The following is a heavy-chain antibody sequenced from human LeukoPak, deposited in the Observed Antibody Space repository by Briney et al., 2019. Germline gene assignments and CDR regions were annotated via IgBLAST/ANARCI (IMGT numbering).Heavy chain of an antibody. CDR2: ISGSGDGT. V-gene: IGHV3-23*01. Sequence: GGSLRLSCTTSGFTFSSNAMSWVRQAPGKGLEWVSTISGSGDGTYYADSVKGRFTISRDNSKNTLSLQMSSLRAEDTAVYYCAKSIINRSYFDSWGQETLVTVSS. CDR1: GFTFSSNA. J-gene: IGHJ4*02. D-gene: IGHD1-14*01. CDR3: AKSIINRSYFDS.